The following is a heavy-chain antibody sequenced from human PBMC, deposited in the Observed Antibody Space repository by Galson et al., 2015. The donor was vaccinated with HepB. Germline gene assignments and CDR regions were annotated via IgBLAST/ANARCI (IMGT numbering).Heavy chain of an antibody. CDR2: ITSRVDGETT. V-gene: IGHV3-15*01. Sequence: SLRLSCAASGFSLSNVWMNWVRQAPGKGLEWVGRITSRVDGETTNYAAPVKGRFTISRDDSKNTIYVQMNSLKTDDTGVYYCTVDRVGSDYNSGWSVPGGGQGAQVTVSS. CDR1: GFSLSNVW. J-gene: IGHJ4*02. CDR3: TVDRVGSDYNSGWSVPG. D-gene: IGHD6-19*01.